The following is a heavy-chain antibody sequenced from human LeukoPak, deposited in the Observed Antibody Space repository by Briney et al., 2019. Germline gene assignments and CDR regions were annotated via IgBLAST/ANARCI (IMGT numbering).Heavy chain of an antibody. CDR1: GFTFSSYG. CDR2: ISYDGSNK. CDR3: AKDPRGYSYGGIDY. Sequence: GGSLRLSCAASGFTFSSYGMHWVRQAPGKGLEWVAVISYDGSNKYYADSVKGRFTISRDNSKNTLYLQMNSLRAEDTAVYYCAKDPRGYSYGGIDYWGQGTLVTASS. V-gene: IGHV3-30*18. D-gene: IGHD5-18*01. J-gene: IGHJ4*02.